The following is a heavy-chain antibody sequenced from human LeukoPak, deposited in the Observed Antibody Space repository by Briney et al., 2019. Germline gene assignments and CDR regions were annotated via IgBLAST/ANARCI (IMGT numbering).Heavy chain of an antibody. CDR1: GFTFSSYG. CDR3: AKDGQQWLVVYYFDY. CDR2: ISYDGSNK. D-gene: IGHD6-19*01. Sequence: PGGSLRLSRAASGFTFSSYGMHWVRQAPGKGLEWVAVISYDGSNKYYADSVKGRFTISRDNSKNTLYLQMNSLRAEDTAVYYCAKDGQQWLVVYYFDYWGQGTLVTVSS. J-gene: IGHJ4*02. V-gene: IGHV3-30*18.